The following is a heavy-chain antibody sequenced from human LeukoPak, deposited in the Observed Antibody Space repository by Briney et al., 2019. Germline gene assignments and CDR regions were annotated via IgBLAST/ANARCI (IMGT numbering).Heavy chain of an antibody. V-gene: IGHV1-8*01. D-gene: IGHD3-3*01. Sequence: GASVTVSCKASGYTFTIYDINWVRQATGQGLEWMGWMNPNSGNTGYAQKFQGRVTVTRNTSISTAYMELSSLRSEDTAVYYCAREGRTYYDFWSGYYLVWGQGTLVTVSS. J-gene: IGHJ4*02. CDR3: AREGRTYYDFWSGYYLV. CDR2: MNPNSGNT. CDR1: GYTFTIYD.